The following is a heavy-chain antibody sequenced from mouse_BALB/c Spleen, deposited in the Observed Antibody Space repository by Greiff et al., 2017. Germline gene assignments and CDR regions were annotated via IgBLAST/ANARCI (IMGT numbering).Heavy chain of an antibody. V-gene: IGHV14-1*02. J-gene: IGHJ2*01. CDR2: IDPENGNT. CDR3: ARVYDGYSFDY. CDR1: GFNIKDYY. D-gene: IGHD2-3*01. Sequence: VQLQQSGAELVRPGALVKLSCKASGFNIKDYYMHWVKQRPEQGLEWIGWIDPENGNTIYDPKFQGKASITADTSSNTAYLQLSSLTSEDTAVCYCARVYDGYSFDYWGQGTTLTVSS.